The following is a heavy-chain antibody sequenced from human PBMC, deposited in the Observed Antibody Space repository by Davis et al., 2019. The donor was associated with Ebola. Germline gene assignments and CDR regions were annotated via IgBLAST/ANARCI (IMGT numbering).Heavy chain of an antibody. V-gene: IGHV3-74*03. Sequence: PGGSLRLSCVASGFTFSSYWMHWVRQAPGKGLVWVSRINSDGTYTKYADFVKGRFTISRDNAKNTLYVQMNSLRAEDTAVYYCVRDYGNAVAGFHYFDYWGQGALVTVSS. CDR3: VRDYGNAVAGFHYFDY. J-gene: IGHJ4*02. CDR1: GFTFSSYW. CDR2: INSDGTYT. D-gene: IGHD6-19*01.